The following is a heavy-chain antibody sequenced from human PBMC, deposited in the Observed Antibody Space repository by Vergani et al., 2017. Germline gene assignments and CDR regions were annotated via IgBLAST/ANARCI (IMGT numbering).Heavy chain of an antibody. CDR2: LCPSGST. J-gene: IGHJ2*01. CDR3: ARSQGDYWYFDL. Sequence: QVQMQESGPGLVKTSETLSLTCSASGAPISYWCWSWLRQPAGKGLEWIGRLCPSGSTNYKPSLKSRVPMSIDTSKNQFSLKLTSVTATDTAVYYCARSQGDYWYFDLWGPGSLVTVSS. CDR1: GAPISYWC. D-gene: IGHD2-21*01. V-gene: IGHV4-4*07.